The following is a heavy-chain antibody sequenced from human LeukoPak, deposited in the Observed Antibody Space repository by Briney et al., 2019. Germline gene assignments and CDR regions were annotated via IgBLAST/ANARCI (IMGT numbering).Heavy chain of an antibody. CDR3: ARTPEGYYYDSSGYYPY. J-gene: IGHJ4*02. CDR2: INPSGGST. Sequence: ASVKVSCKASGYTFTSDYMHWVRQAPGQGLEWMGIINPSGGSTSYAQKFQGRVTMTRDMSTSTVYVELSSLRSEDTAVYYRARTPEGYYYDSSGYYPYWGQGTLVTVSS. CDR1: GYTFTSDY. V-gene: IGHV1-46*01. D-gene: IGHD3-22*01.